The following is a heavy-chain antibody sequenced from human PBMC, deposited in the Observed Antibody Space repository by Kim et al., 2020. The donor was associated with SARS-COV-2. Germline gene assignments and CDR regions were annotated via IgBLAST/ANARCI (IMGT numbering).Heavy chain of an antibody. V-gene: IGHV3-74*01. D-gene: IGHD3-3*02. CDR3: TSIFEY. CDR2: DGVSR. J-gene: IGHJ4*02. Sequence: DGVSRYYAGSVKGRFTTSRDNAKSMVYLQMNSLRVGDTAIYYCTSIFEYWGQGALVTVSS.